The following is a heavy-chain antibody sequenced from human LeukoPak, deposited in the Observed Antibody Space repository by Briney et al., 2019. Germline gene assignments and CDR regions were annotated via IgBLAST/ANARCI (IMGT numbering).Heavy chain of an antibody. V-gene: IGHV5-51*01. CDR1: GYSLASYW. J-gene: IGHJ6*02. D-gene: IGHD3-22*01. Sequence: GESLKISCKGSGYSLASYWIGWVRQMPGKGLEWMGIIYPGDSDTRYSPSFQGQVTISADKSISTAYLQWSSLKASDTAMYYCARHVALYYDSSGSKGYYGMDVWGQGTTVTVSS. CDR3: ARHVALYYDSSGSKGYYGMDV. CDR2: IYPGDSDT.